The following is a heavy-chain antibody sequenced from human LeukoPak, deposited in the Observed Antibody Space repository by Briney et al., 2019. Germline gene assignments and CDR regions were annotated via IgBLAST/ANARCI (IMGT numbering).Heavy chain of an antibody. CDR3: ARVWDY. V-gene: IGHV4-34*01. CDR2: INHSGST. Sequence: KPSETLSLTCAVYGGSFSGYYWSWIRQPPGKGLEWIGEINHSGSTTYNPSLKSRVTISVDTSKNQFSLKLTSVTAADTAVYHCARVWDYWGQGTLVTVSS. J-gene: IGHJ4*02. CDR1: GGSFSGYY.